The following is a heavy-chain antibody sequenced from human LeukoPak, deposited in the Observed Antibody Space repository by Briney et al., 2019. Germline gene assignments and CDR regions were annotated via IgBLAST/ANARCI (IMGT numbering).Heavy chain of an antibody. D-gene: IGHD1-1*01. CDR3: ARAPIGSADH. V-gene: IGHV4-59*13. CDR2: IFYTGYT. Sequence: SETLSLTCTVSGYSITSSYWTWMRLPPGKGLEWIGYIFYTGYTNYNPSLKSRVTISMDISNNQVSLHLNSVTTADTAVYYCARAPIGSADHWGPGAQVTVSS. J-gene: IGHJ4*02. CDR1: GYSITSSY.